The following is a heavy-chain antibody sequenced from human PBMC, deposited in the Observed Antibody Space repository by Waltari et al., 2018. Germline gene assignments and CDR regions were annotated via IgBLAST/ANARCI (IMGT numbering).Heavy chain of an antibody. D-gene: IGHD1-26*01. CDR3: ARRGSYWYFDL. Sequence: QLQLQESGPGLVKPSETLSLTCTVSGGSISSSSYYWGWIRQPPGKGLEWIVSIYYSGSTYYNPSLKSRVTISVDTSKNQFSLKLSSVTAADTAVYYCARRGSYWYFDLWGRDTLVTVSS. J-gene: IGHJ2*01. V-gene: IGHV4-39*01. CDR2: IYYSGST. CDR1: GGSISSSSYY.